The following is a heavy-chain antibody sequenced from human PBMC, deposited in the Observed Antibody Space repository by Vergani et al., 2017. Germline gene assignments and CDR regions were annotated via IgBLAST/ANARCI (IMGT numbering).Heavy chain of an antibody. CDR2: ISWNSGSI. V-gene: IGHV3-9*03. CDR3: AKDILGIAATGTGFDY. CDR1: GFTFSSYA. Sequence: VQLVESGGGVVQPGRSLRLSCAASGFTFSSYAMHWVRQAPGKGLEWVSGISWNSGSIDYADSVKGRFTISRDNAKNSLYLQMNSLRAEDMALYYCAKDILGIAATGTGFDYWGQGTLVTVSS. J-gene: IGHJ4*02. D-gene: IGHD6-13*01.